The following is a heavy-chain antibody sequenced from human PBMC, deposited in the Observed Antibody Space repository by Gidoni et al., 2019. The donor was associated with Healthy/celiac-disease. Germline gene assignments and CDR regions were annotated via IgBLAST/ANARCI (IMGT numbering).Heavy chain of an antibody. J-gene: IGHJ3*02. CDR2: FDPEDGET. V-gene: IGHV1-24*01. CDR3: ATLVQSVVTAIDAFDI. CDR1: GYPLTALS. D-gene: IGHD2-21*02. Sequence: QVQLVQSGAEVKKPGASVKVSCKVSGYPLTALSMHSVRQAPGKGLEWMGGFDPEDGETIDEQKVQGRVTMTEDTSTDTAYMELSSMRSEDTAVYYCATLVQSVVTAIDAFDIWGQGTMVTVSS.